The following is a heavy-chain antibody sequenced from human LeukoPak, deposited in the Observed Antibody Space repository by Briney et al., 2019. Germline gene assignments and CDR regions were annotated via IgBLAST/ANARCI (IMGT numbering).Heavy chain of an antibody. Sequence: PSETLSLTCAVYGGSFSGNYWSWIRQPPGKGLEWIGEINHSGSTNYNPSLKSRVTISVDTSKNQPSLKLSSVTAADTAVYYCARVSSGWYYFDYWGQGTLVTVSS. V-gene: IGHV4-34*01. CDR3: ARVSSGWYYFDY. D-gene: IGHD6-19*01. CDR1: GGSFSGNY. CDR2: INHSGST. J-gene: IGHJ4*02.